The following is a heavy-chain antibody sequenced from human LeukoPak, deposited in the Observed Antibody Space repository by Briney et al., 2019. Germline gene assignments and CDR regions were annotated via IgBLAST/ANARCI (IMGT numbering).Heavy chain of an antibody. CDR1: GYTFTSYY. Sequence: ASVKVSCKASGYTFTSYYMHWVRQAPGQGLEWMGIINPSGGSTSYAQKFQGGVTMTRDTSTSTVYMELSSLRSEDTAVYYCARAGIVLMVYAFEYNWFDPWGQGTLVTVSS. J-gene: IGHJ5*01. CDR2: INPSGGST. V-gene: IGHV1-46*01. D-gene: IGHD2-8*01. CDR3: ARAGIVLMVYAFEYNWFDP.